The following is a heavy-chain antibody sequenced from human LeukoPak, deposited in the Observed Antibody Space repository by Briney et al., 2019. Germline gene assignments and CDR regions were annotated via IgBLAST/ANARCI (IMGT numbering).Heavy chain of an antibody. CDR2: IYYSGNT. CDR3: ARQFDP. V-gene: IGHV4-59*08. J-gene: IGHJ5*02. CDR1: GGSISNYY. Sequence: SETLSLTCTVSGGSISNYYWSWIRQSPGKGLEWIANIYYSGNTKYNPSLKSRVTISADTSKNLFSLKLSSVTAADTAVYYCARQFDPWGQGTLVTVSS.